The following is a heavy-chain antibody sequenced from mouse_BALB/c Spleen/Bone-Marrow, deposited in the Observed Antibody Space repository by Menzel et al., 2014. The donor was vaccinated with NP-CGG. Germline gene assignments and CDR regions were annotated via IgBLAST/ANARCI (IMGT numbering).Heavy chain of an antibody. Sequence: VHLVESGPGLVQPSQSLSITCTVSGFSLTSFGIHWVRQSPGKGLEWLGVIWSGGSTDYNAAFISRLSISKDNSKSQVFFKMNSLQANDTAIYYCTRNWDDYAMDYWGQGTSVTVSS. V-gene: IGHV2-2*02. CDR3: TRNWDDYAMDY. CDR2: IWSGGST. D-gene: IGHD4-1*01. CDR1: GFSLTSFG. J-gene: IGHJ4*01.